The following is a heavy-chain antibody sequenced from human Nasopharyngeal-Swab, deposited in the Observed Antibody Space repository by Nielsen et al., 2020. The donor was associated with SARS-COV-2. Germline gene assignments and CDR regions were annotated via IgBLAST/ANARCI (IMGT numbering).Heavy chain of an antibody. J-gene: IGHJ4*02. CDR3: ARDVSGNYRLDS. Sequence: ASVKVSCQASGYSFIRSSIHWVRQAPGQRLEWMGWINGGNGYTMYSQKFQGRVTITRDTSASTAYMDLSSLRSEDTAVYFCARDVSGNYRLDSWGQGTLVTVSS. CDR1: GYSFIRSS. V-gene: IGHV1-3*01. D-gene: IGHD1-7*01. CDR2: INGGNGYT.